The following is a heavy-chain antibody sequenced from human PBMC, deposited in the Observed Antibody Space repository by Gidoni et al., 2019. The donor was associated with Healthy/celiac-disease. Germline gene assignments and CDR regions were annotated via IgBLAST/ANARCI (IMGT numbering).Heavy chain of an antibody. Sequence: QVQLVQSGAEVKKPGASVKVSCKSSGYTFTSYGISWVRQAPGQGLEWMGWISAYNGNTNYAQKLQGRVTMTTDTSTSTAYMELRSLRSDDTAVYYCARVVLTGTTWVDTAMADFDYWGQGTLVTVSS. D-gene: IGHD5-18*01. J-gene: IGHJ4*02. CDR1: GYTFTSYG. CDR3: ARVVLTGTTWVDTAMADFDY. CDR2: ISAYNGNT. V-gene: IGHV1-18*01.